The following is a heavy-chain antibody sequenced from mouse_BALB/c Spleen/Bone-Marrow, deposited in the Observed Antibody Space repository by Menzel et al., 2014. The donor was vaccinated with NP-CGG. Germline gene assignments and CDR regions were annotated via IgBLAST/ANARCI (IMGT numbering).Heavy chain of an antibody. CDR3: ARSLYYRYDFFDY. CDR1: GFTFSSFG. D-gene: IGHD2-14*01. CDR2: ISSGSSTI. V-gene: IGHV5-17*02. Sequence: VQLKESGGGLVQPGGSRKLSCAASGFTFSSFGMHWVRQAPEKGLEWVAYISSGSSTIYYADTVKGRFTISRDNPKNTLFLQMTSLRSEDTAMYYCARSLYYRYDFFDYWGQGTTLTVSS. J-gene: IGHJ2*01.